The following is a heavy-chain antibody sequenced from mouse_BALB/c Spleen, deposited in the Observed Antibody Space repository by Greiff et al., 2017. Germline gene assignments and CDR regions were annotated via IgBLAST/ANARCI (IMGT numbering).Heavy chain of an antibody. CDR2: IDPANGNT. V-gene: IGHV14-3*02. CDR3: ARTAAYGNYGYWYFDV. Sequence: VQLQQSGAELVKPGASVKLSCTASGFNIKDTYMHWVKQRPEQGLEWIGRIDPANGNTKYDPKFQGKATITADTSSNTAYLQLSSLTSEDTAVYYCARTAAYGNYGYWYFDVWGAGTTVTVSA. D-gene: IGHD2-1*01. J-gene: IGHJ1*01. CDR1: GFNIKDTY.